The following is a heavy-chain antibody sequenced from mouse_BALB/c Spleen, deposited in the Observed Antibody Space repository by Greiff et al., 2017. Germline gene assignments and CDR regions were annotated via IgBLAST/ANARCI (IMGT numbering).Heavy chain of an antibody. CDR3: ARNDGTPFAY. D-gene: IGHD2-3*01. V-gene: IGHV2-2*02. Sequence: VMLVESGPGLVQPSQSLSITCTVSGFSLTSYGVHWVRQSPGKGLEWLGVIWSGGSTDYNAAFISRLSISKDNSKSQVFFKMNSLQANDTAIYYCARNDGTPFAYWGQGTLVTVSA. J-gene: IGHJ3*01. CDR1: GFSLTSYG. CDR2: IWSGGST.